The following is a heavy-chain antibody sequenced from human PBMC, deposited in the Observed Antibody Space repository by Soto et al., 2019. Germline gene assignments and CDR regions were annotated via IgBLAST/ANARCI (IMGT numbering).Heavy chain of an antibody. CDR3: ARDSRLTTIYYYYMDV. D-gene: IGHD4-17*01. CDR2: IYSGGST. Sequence: GGSLRLSCAASGFTVSSNYMSWVRQAPGKGLEWVSVIYSGGSTYYADSVKGRFTISRDNSKNTLYLQMNSLRAEDTAVYYCARDSRLTTIYYYYMDVWGKGTTVTVSS. J-gene: IGHJ6*03. V-gene: IGHV3-66*01. CDR1: GFTVSSNY.